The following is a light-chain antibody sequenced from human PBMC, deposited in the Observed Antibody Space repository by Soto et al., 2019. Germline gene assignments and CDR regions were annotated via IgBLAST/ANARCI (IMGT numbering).Light chain of an antibody. CDR1: QSVNSNY. V-gene: IGKV3-20*01. J-gene: IGKJ1*01. CDR2: GAS. CDR3: QQYGRSPWT. Sequence: EIVLTQSPGTLSLSPGERATLSCRASQSVNSNYLAWYQQKPGQAPRLLIYGASSRASGIPDRFSGSGSGTDFTLTISRLEPEGFAVYYCQQYGRSPWTFGQGTKVEIK.